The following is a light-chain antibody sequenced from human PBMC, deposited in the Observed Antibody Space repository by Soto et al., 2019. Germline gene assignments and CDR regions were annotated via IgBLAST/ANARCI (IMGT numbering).Light chain of an antibody. CDR1: QGIRND. V-gene: IGKV1-6*01. CDR2: AAS. CDR3: LQDYNYPPYT. J-gene: IGKJ2*01. Sequence: AIQMTQSPSSLSASVGDRVTITCRASQGIRNDLGWYQQKPGKAPKPLIYAASSLQSGVPSRFSGSGSGTDFTLTISSLQPEDFATYYCLQDYNYPPYTFGQGTKLEIK.